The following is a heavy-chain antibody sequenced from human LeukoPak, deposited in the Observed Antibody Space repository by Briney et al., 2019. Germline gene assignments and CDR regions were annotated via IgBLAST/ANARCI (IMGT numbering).Heavy chain of an antibody. Sequence: GSLRLSCSASGFIFSNYAMHWVRQAPGKGLEYVSAISSNGGNTYYADSVKGRFTVSRDNSRNTLYLQMSSLRGEDTAVYRCVKKDTSMAALDYWGQGALVTVSS. D-gene: IGHD5-18*01. CDR1: GFIFSNYA. V-gene: IGHV3-64D*06. J-gene: IGHJ4*02. CDR3: VKKDTSMAALDY. CDR2: ISSNGGNT.